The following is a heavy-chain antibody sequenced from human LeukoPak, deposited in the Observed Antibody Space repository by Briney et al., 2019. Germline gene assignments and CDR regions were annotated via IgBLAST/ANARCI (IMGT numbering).Heavy chain of an antibody. J-gene: IGHJ5*02. Sequence: ASVKVSCKASGYTFSDYYMHWVRQAPGQGLEWMGWINPNSGGTNYAQKFQGRVTMTRDTSISTAYMELSRLRSDDTAVYYCAREEAYSSSSGWFDPWGQGTLVTVSS. D-gene: IGHD6-6*01. V-gene: IGHV1-2*02. CDR2: INPNSGGT. CDR1: GYTFSDYY. CDR3: AREEAYSSSSGWFDP.